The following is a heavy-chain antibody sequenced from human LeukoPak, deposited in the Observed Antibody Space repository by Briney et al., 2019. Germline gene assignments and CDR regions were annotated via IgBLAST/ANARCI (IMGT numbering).Heavy chain of an antibody. J-gene: IGHJ6*03. Sequence: PSETLSLTCTVSGGSISSYYWSWIRQPPGKGQEWIGYIYYSGSTNYNPSLKSRVTISVDTSKNQFSLKLSSVTAADTAVYYCARVSTIFGVVRYYYYYMDVWGKGTTVTVSS. CDR1: GGSISSYY. V-gene: IGHV4-59*08. D-gene: IGHD3-3*01. CDR2: IYYSGST. CDR3: ARVSTIFGVVRYYYYYMDV.